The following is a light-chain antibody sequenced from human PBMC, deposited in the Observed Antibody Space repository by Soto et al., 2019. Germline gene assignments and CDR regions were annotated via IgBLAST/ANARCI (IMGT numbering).Light chain of an antibody. Sequence: QTPCSLSASVGDRVTITCRASLRISNALGRYQQKPGIAPKLLIYAASSLQSGVPSRFSGSGSGTDFTLTISSLQPEDFATYYCQQSYSTPLTFGQGTKVDIK. CDR3: QQSYSTPLT. CDR2: AAS. CDR1: LRISNA. J-gene: IGKJ1*01. V-gene: IGKV1-39*01.